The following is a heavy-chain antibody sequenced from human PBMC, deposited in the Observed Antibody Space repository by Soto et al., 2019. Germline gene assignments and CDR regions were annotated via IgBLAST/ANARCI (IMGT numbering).Heavy chain of an antibody. J-gene: IGHJ4*02. CDR1: GFTFSSHG. CDR2: ISYDGSNK. D-gene: IGHD4-17*01. V-gene: IGHV3-30*18. Sequence: PGGSLRLSCAASGFTFSSHGMHWVRQAPGKGLEWVAVISYDGSNKYYADSVKGRFTISRDNSKNTLYLQMNSLRAEDTALYYCAKVMYGDYILYYFDYWGQGTLVTVSS. CDR3: AKVMYGDYILYYFDY.